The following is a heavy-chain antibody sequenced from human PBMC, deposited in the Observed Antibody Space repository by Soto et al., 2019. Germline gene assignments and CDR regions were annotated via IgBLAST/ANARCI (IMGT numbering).Heavy chain of an antibody. CDR2: ISSSGSTI. V-gene: IGHV3-48*03. CDR3: AKFEDKADPAAPSIAAAGDAFDI. J-gene: IGHJ3*02. Sequence: GGSLRLSCAASGFTFSSYEMNWVRQAPGKGLEWVSYISSSGSTIYYADSVKGRFTISRDNAKNSLYLQMNSLRAEDTAVYYCAKFEDKADPAAPSIAAAGDAFDIWGQGTMVTVSS. D-gene: IGHD6-13*01. CDR1: GFTFSSYE.